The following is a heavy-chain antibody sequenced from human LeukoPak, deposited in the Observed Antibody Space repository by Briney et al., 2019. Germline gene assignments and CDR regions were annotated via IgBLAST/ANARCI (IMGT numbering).Heavy chain of an antibody. Sequence: ASVKVSCKASGYTFTGYYMHWVRQAPGQGLEWMGWINPNRGGTNYAQKFQGRVTMTRDTSISTAYMELSRLRSDDTAVYYCARSPTVAVNTYYFDYWGQGTLVTVSS. CDR2: INPNRGGT. V-gene: IGHV1-2*02. CDR3: ARSPTVAVNTYYFDY. CDR1: GYTFTGYY. D-gene: IGHD6-19*01. J-gene: IGHJ4*02.